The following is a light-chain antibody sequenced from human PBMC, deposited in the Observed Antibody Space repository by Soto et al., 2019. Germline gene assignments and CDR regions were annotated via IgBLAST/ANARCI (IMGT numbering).Light chain of an antibody. CDR2: SNN. V-gene: IGLV1-44*01. Sequence: QSVLTQPPSASGTPGQRVTISCSGRSSNIGSNTVNWYQQLPGTAPKLLIYSNNQRPSGVPVRFSGSKSGTSASLAISGLQSEDEADYYCAAWDDSLNVVVFGGGTKLTVL. CDR1: SSNIGSNT. J-gene: IGLJ2*01. CDR3: AAWDDSLNVVV.